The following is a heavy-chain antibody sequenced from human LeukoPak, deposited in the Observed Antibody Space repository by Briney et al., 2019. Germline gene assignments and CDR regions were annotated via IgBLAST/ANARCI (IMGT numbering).Heavy chain of an antibody. D-gene: IGHD6-19*01. J-gene: IGHJ4*02. Sequence: PGGSLRLSCAASGFTFSSYAMSWVRQAPGKGLEWVSTFSGISTTSYADAVKGRVTISRDNSKNTLYLQVDSLRAEDTAVYYCAKLRQWQPQRYFFEYWGQGALVTVAS. CDR2: FSGISTT. CDR3: AKLRQWQPQRYFFEY. CDR1: GFTFSSYA. V-gene: IGHV3-23*01.